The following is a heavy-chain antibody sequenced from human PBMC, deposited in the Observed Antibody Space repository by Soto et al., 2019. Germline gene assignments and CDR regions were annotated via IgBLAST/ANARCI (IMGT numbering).Heavy chain of an antibody. CDR2: IYYSGST. V-gene: IGHV4-31*03. CDR3: ARRSEQQLVPYYYYYYMDV. Sequence: SETLSLTCTVSGGSISSGCYYWSWIRQHPGKGLEWIGYIYYSGSTYYNPSLKSRVTISVDTSKNQFSLKLSSVTAADTAVYYCARRSEQQLVPYYYYYYMDVWGKGTTVTVSS. J-gene: IGHJ6*03. CDR1: GGSISSGCYY. D-gene: IGHD6-13*01.